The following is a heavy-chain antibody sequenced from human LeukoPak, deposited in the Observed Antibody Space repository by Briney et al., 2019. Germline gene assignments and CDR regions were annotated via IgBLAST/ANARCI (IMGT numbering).Heavy chain of an antibody. CDR3: AKGSLGSWYYFDY. Sequence: GGSLRLSCAASGFNFSSYAIYWVRQAPGKGLEWVSGISGSGGDTYFADSVKGRFTISRDNSKNTVFLQMDSLRAEDTAVYYCAKGSLGSWYYFDYWGQGTLVTVSS. D-gene: IGHD6-13*01. CDR1: GFNFSSYA. V-gene: IGHV3-23*01. J-gene: IGHJ4*02. CDR2: ISGSGGDT.